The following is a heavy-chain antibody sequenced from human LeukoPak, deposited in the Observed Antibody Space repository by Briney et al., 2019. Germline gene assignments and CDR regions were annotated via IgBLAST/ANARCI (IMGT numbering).Heavy chain of an antibody. V-gene: IGHV4-59*08. CDR1: GGTISSYY. CDR2: VHYSGST. Sequence: SETLSLTCTVSGGTISSYYWNWIRQPPGKGLEWIGYVHYSGSTKYNPSLKSRVTISVDTSKNQFSLKLSSVIAADTAVYYCARWYSSGWAFYYWGQGTLVTVSS. CDR3: ARWYSSGWAFYY. D-gene: IGHD6-19*01. J-gene: IGHJ4*02.